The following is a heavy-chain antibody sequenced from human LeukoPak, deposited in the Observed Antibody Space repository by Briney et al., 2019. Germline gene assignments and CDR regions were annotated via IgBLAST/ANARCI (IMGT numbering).Heavy chain of an antibody. CDR3: ARGLLWFGELFHDAFDI. J-gene: IGHJ3*02. CDR1: GFTFSSYG. D-gene: IGHD3-10*01. CDR2: IRYDGSNK. V-gene: IGHV3-30*02. Sequence: GGSLRLSCAASGFTFSSYGMHWVRQAPGKGLEWVAFIRYDGSNKYYADSVKGRFTISRDNSKNTLYLQMNSLRAEDTAVYYCARGLLWFGELFHDAFDIWGQGTMVTVSS.